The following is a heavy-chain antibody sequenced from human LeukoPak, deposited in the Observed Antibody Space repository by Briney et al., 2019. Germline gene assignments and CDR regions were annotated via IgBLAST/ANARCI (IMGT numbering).Heavy chain of an antibody. CDR1: GFTFSSYA. V-gene: IGHV3-23*01. J-gene: IGHJ4*02. Sequence: PGGSLRLSCAASGFTFSSYAMSWVRQAPGKGLEWVSAISGSGGSTYYADSVKGRFTISRDNSKNTLYLQMNSLRAEDTAVYYCAKDGYYYDSSGYLTLRYFDYWGQGTLVTVSS. D-gene: IGHD3-22*01. CDR3: AKDGYYYDSSGYLTLRYFDY. CDR2: ISGSGGST.